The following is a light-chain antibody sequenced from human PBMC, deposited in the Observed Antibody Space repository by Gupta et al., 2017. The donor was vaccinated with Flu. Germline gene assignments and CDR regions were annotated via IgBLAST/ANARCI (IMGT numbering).Light chain of an antibody. Sequence: DRVTITGRASQSISTWLAWFQQTPGKAPKLLIYKASDVESGVPSMFSGSGSRTEFTLTISSLQPDDFATYYCQQYNTYSHTFGQGTKVDVK. CDR2: KAS. J-gene: IGKJ1*01. V-gene: IGKV1-5*03. CDR3: QQYNTYSHT. CDR1: QSISTW.